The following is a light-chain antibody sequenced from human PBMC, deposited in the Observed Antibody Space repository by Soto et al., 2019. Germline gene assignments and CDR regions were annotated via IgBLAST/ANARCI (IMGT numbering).Light chain of an antibody. CDR3: SSYTSSSTLVV. Sequence: QSALTQPASVSGSPGQSITLSCSGASSDVGAYNDVSWYQQHPGTAPKLIVYEVSNRPSGVSNRFSGSKSGNTASLTISGLQAEDEADYYCSSYTSSSTLVVFGGGTKLTVL. J-gene: IGLJ2*01. V-gene: IGLV2-14*01. CDR2: EVS. CDR1: SSDVGAYND.